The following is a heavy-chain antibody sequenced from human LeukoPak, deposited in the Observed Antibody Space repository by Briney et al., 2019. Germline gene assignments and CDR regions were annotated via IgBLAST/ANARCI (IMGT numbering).Heavy chain of an antibody. Sequence: GGSLRLSCAASGFTFSSNYMSWVRQAPGKGLEWVSVIYSGGSTYYADSVKGRFTISRDNSKNTLYLQMNSLRAEDTAVYYCARGGLGYCSGGSCYSEPHWGQGTLVTVSS. CDR1: GFTFSSNY. D-gene: IGHD2-15*01. J-gene: IGHJ4*02. V-gene: IGHV3-66*01. CDR2: IYSGGST. CDR3: ARGGLGYCSGGSCYSEPH.